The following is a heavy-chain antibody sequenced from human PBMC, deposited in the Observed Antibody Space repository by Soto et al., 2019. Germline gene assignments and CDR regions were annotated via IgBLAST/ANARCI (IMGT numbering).Heavy chain of an antibody. J-gene: IGHJ4*02. V-gene: IGHV5-51*01. CDR1: GYNFNSYW. Sequence: GESLKISCNASGYNFNSYWIGWVRQLPGKGLEWVGIIFPRDSDTRYNPSFQGQITISADSSISTAYLHWNTLKASDTAMYFCTRAYHSGWSIHPYNLDHWGQGTLVTVSS. CDR2: IFPRDSDT. D-gene: IGHD6-19*01. CDR3: TRAYHSGWSIHPYNLDH.